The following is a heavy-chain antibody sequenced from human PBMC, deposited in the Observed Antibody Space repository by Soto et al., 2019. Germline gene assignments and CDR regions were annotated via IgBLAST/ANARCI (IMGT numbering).Heavy chain of an antibody. V-gene: IGHV3-23*01. D-gene: IGHD3-10*01. CDR3: ARHGEGVFGK. CDR1: GFTLNNYP. CDR2: GSSGSNT. Sequence: EVQLLESGGGLIHPGGSLRLSCVASGFTLNNYPMSWVRQAPGKGLEWVSAGSSGSNTYYADSVKGRFTISRDNSKNTWYRQRNSVRVEDTAIYFCARHGEGVFGKWGQGTLAPVSS. J-gene: IGHJ4*02.